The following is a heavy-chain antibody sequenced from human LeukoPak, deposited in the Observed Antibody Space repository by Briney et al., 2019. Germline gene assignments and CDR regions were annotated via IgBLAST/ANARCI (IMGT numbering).Heavy chain of an antibody. CDR1: GFIFSTYW. J-gene: IGHJ4*02. CDR2: IKQDGSEK. CDR3: ARDGMATINS. D-gene: IGHD5-12*01. V-gene: IGHV3-7*03. Sequence: SGGSLRLSCAASGFIFSTYWMSWVRQAPGKGLEWVANIKQDGSEKYYVDSVKGRFTISRDNAKNSLYLQMDSLRAEDTAVYYCARDGMATINSWGQGTVATVSS.